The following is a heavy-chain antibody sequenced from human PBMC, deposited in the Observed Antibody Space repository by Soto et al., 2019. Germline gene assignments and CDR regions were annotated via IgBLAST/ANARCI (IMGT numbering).Heavy chain of an antibody. D-gene: IGHD5-12*01. CDR2: TYFRSKWYN. J-gene: IGHJ5*02. Sequence: SQTLSLTCAISGDSVSSNTASWNWISQSPPRGLEWLGRTYFRSKWYNDYAVSVKNRIIINPDTSNNQFSLQLNSVTPEDTAVYFCAKGDNLGPKTGYAFDPWGQGIMVTVSS. V-gene: IGHV6-1*01. CDR1: GDSVSSNTAS. CDR3: AKGDNLGPKTGYAFDP.